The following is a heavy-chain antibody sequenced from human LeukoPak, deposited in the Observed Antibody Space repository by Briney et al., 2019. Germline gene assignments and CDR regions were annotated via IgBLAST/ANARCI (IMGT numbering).Heavy chain of an antibody. V-gene: IGHV3-53*01. CDR1: GFDISYNY. D-gene: IGHD6-13*01. CDR2: IYSGGST. J-gene: IGHJ4*02. Sequence: GGSLRLSCVASGFDISYNYMSWVRQAPGKGLEWVSVIYSGGSTYYADSVKGRFTISRDNSKNTLYLQMNSLRAEDTTVYYCARGLAAAVFDYWGQGTLVTVSS. CDR3: ARGLAAAVFDY.